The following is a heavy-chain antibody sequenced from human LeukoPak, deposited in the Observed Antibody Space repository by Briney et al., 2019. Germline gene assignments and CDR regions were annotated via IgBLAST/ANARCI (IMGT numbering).Heavy chain of an antibody. CDR3: ARTDQTSTAPYFDY. J-gene: IGHJ4*02. Sequence: GGSLRLSCAASGFSFSRYAVNWVRQAPGKGLEWVSSITRGSTYVFVADSMKGRFTISRDDAKNSLYLQMNSLRVEDTAIYYCARTDQTSTAPYFDYWGQGMLVTVSS. D-gene: IGHD4-17*01. CDR2: ITRGSTYV. CDR1: GFSFSRYA. V-gene: IGHV3-21*01.